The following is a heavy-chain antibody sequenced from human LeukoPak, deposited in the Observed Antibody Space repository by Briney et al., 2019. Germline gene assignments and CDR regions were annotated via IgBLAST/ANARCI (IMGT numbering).Heavy chain of an antibody. V-gene: IGHV3-53*04. CDR3: ARVDTVMAYYFDL. J-gene: IGHJ4*02. CDR2: IYGGGTT. CDR1: GFTVSTNC. Sequence: QAGGSLRLSCAASGFTVSTNCMTWVRQAPGKGLEWVSTIYGGGTTYYADSVMGRFTISRHNSRNTLYLQMNSLRAEDTAVYYCARVDTVMAYYFDLWGQGTLVTVSS. D-gene: IGHD5-18*01.